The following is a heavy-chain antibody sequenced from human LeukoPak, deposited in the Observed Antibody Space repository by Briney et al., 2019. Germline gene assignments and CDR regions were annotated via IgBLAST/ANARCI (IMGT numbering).Heavy chain of an antibody. V-gene: IGHV1-18*01. CDR1: GYTFTSYG. CDR2: ISAYNGNT. Sequence: ASVKVSCKDSGYTFTSYGISWVRQAPGQGLEWMGWISAYNGNTNYAQKLQGRVTMTTDTSTSTAYMELRSLRSDDTAVYYCARRSRATYYYDSSGYYYEGFDDAFDIWGQGTMVTVSS. D-gene: IGHD3-22*01. CDR3: ARRSRATYYYDSSGYYYEGFDDAFDI. J-gene: IGHJ3*02.